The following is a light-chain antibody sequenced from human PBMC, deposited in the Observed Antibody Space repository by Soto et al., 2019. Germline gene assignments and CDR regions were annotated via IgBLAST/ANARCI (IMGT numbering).Light chain of an antibody. V-gene: IGKV3-20*01. Sequence: EIALTQSPATLSLSPGGRATLSCRASPSVTNYLAWYQQKPGQPPRLLIYGAFNRAAGIPDRFSGSGSGTDFTLTISRLEPEDFAMYYCQQYGRTFGLGTKVDIK. J-gene: IGKJ1*01. CDR1: PSVTNY. CDR3: QQYGRT. CDR2: GAF.